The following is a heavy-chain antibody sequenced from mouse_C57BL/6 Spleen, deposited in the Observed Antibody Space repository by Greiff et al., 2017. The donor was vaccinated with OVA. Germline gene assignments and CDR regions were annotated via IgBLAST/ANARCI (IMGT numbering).Heavy chain of an antibody. D-gene: IGHD1-1*01. CDR2: IRNKANGYTT. Sequence: EVMLVESGGGLVQPGGSLSLSCAASGFTFTDYYMSWVRQPPGKALEWLGFIRNKANGYTTEYSASVKGPFTISRDNSQSILYLQMNALRAEDSATYYCERHYYESRYVYYYAMDYWGQGTSVTVSS. V-gene: IGHV7-3*01. J-gene: IGHJ4*01. CDR1: GFTFTDYY. CDR3: ERHYYESRYVYYYAMDY.